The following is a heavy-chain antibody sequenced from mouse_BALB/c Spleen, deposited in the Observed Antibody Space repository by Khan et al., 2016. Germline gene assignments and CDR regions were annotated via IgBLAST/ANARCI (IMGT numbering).Heavy chain of an antibody. D-gene: IGHD1-1*01. V-gene: IGHV3-2*02. CDR3: ARFYYGSSYWYFDV. Sequence: VQLKESGPGLVKPSQSLSLTCTVTGYSITSDYAWNWIRQFPGNKLEWMGYISYSGSTSYNPSLKSRISITRDTSKNQFFLQLNSVTTEDTATSYCARFYYGSSYWYFDVWGAGTTVTVSS. CDR2: ISYSGST. J-gene: IGHJ1*01. CDR1: GYSITSDYA.